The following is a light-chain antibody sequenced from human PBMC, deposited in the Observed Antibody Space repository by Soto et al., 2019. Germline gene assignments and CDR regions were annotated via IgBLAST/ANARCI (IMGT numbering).Light chain of an antibody. CDR3: SSYTSSTTVV. CDR2: DVI. Sequence: QSALTQPASVSGSPGQSITISCTGTSSDIGGYNYVSCYQQHPGKAPKLIIYDVINLHSGISNGVSNRFSGSKSGNTASLTISGLKDEAQADYSCSSYTSSTTVVFGGGTQLTVL. J-gene: IGLJ7*01. CDR1: SSDIGGYNY. V-gene: IGLV2-14*01.